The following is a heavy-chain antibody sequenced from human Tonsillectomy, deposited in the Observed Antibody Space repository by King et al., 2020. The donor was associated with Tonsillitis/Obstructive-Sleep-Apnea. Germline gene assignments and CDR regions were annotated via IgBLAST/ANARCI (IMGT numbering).Heavy chain of an antibody. Sequence: TLKESGPTLVKPTQTLTLTCTFSGFSLSTSGVGVGWIRQPPGKALEWLALIYWDDDKRYSPSLKSRLTITKDTSKNQVVLTMTNMDPLDTATYYCSHRGAEDGGTSYYYYYYYMDVWGKGTTVTVSS. CDR2: IYWDDDK. CDR3: SHRGAEDGGTSYYYYYYYMDV. D-gene: IGHD4-23*01. J-gene: IGHJ6*03. CDR1: GFSLSTSGVG. V-gene: IGHV2-5*02.